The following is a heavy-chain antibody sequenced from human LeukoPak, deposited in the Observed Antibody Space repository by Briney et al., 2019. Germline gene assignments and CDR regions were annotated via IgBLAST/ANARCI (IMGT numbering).Heavy chain of an antibody. Sequence: GGSLRLSCAASGFTFSSYWMSWVRQAPGKGLEWVANIKQDGSEKYYVDSVKGRFTISRDNAKNSLYLQMNSLRAEDTAVYYCARILEWLSSGVFYYYYYGMDVWGQGTTVTVSS. CDR3: ARILEWLSSGVFYYYYYGMDV. J-gene: IGHJ6*02. CDR2: IKQDGSEK. D-gene: IGHD3-3*01. CDR1: GFTFSSYW. V-gene: IGHV3-7*01.